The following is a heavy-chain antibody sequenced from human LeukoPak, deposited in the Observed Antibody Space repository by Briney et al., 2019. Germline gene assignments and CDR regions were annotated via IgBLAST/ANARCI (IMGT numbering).Heavy chain of an antibody. CDR3: AREGTYYYDSSGSNFDY. D-gene: IGHD3-22*01. V-gene: IGHV1-18*01. J-gene: IGHJ4*02. CDR2: ISAYNGNT. CDR1: GYTFTSYG. Sequence: GASVKVSCKASGYTFTSYGISWVRQAPRQGLEWMGWISAYNGNTNYAQKVQGRVTMTTDTSTSTAYMELRSLRSDDTAVYYCAREGTYYYDSSGSNFDYWGQGTLVIVSS.